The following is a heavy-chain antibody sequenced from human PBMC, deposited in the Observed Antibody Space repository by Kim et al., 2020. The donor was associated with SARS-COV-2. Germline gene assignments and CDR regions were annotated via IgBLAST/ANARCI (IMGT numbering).Heavy chain of an antibody. CDR3: ARGPPVYYYYYGMDV. CDR1: GGSFSGYY. V-gene: IGHV4-34*01. Sequence: SETLSLTCAVYGGSFSGYYWSWIRQPPGKGLEWIGEINHSGSTNYNPSLKSRVTISVDTSKNQFSLKLSSVTAADTAVYYCARGPPVYYYYYGMDVWG. J-gene: IGHJ6*02. CDR2: INHSGST.